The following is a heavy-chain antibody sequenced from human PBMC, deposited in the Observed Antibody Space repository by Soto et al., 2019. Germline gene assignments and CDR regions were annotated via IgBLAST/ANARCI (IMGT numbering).Heavy chain of an antibody. V-gene: IGHV1-69*13. CDR3: ARCDSSGYYCDY. CDR1: GGTFSSYA. J-gene: IGHJ4*02. D-gene: IGHD3-22*01. CDR2: IIPIFGTA. Sequence: SVKVSCKASGGTFSSYAITWVRQAPGQGLEWMGGIIPIFGTANYAQKFQGRVTITADESTSTAYMELSSLRSEDTAVYYCARCDSSGYYCDYWGQGTLVTVSS.